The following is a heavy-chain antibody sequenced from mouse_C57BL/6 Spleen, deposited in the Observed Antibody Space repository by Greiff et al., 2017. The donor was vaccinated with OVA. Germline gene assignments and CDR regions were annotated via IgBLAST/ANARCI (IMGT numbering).Heavy chain of an antibody. CDR3: ARYGDDGPYAMDY. J-gene: IGHJ4*01. CDR1: GYTFTSYG. CDR2: IYPSSGNT. D-gene: IGHD1-1*01. Sequence: VQLQQSGAELARPGASVKLSCKASGYTFTSYGISWVKQRTGQGLEWIGEIYPSSGNTYYNEKFKGKATLTADKSSSTAYMELRSLTSEDSAVYFCARYGDDGPYAMDYWGQGTSVTVAS. V-gene: IGHV1-81*01.